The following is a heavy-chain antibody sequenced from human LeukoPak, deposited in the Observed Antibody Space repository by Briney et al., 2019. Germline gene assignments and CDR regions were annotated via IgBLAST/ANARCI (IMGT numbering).Heavy chain of an antibody. V-gene: IGHV3-7*03. CDR2: IKEDGSEE. Sequence: GGSLRLSCAASGFTFSNYRMNWVRHSPGRGLEWVANIKEDGSEEHYADSVKGRFTISRDNAKSSLHLQMDSLRAEDTAVYFCARGVSHSPWGQGTLVTVSS. J-gene: IGHJ5*02. D-gene: IGHD3-22*01. CDR3: ARGVSHSP. CDR1: GFTFSNYR.